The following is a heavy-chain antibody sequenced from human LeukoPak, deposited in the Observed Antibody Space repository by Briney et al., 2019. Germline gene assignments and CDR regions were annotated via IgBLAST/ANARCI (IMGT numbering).Heavy chain of an antibody. Sequence: GGSLRLSCEASGFTFTPYWMTWVRQAPRKGLEWVANIKQDGSEKYYVDSVKGRFTISRDNSKNTLYLQMNSLRAEDTAIYYCAKNGDRGAYCTGGTCYPYFYYYMDVWGKGTTVTI. V-gene: IGHV3-7*03. D-gene: IGHD2-15*01. CDR3: AKNGDRGAYCTGGTCYPYFYYYMDV. CDR1: GFTFTPYW. J-gene: IGHJ6*03. CDR2: IKQDGSEK.